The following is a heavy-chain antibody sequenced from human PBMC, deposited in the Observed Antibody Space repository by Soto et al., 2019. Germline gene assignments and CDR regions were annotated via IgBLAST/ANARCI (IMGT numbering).Heavy chain of an antibody. J-gene: IGHJ4*02. CDR1: GGSISSSSYY. CDR2: IYYSGST. V-gene: IGHV4-39*01. D-gene: IGHD2-15*01. Sequence: SESLSLTCTVSGGSISSSSYYWGWILQPPGKGLEWIGSIYYSGSTYYNPSLKSRVTISVDTSKNQFSLKLSSVTAADTAVYYCARTPGPYCSGGSCYSRDYWGQGTLVTVSS. CDR3: ARTPGPYCSGGSCYSRDY.